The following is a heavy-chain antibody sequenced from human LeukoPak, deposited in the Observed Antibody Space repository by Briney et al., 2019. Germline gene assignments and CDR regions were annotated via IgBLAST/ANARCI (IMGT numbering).Heavy chain of an antibody. CDR3: ARDSTGTTTGFFDY. CDR2: IIPIFGTA. V-gene: IGHV1-69*05. J-gene: IGHJ4*02. CDR1: GFTFSSYW. Sequence: GGSLRLSCAASGFTFSSYWMSWVRQAPGKGLEWMGGIIPIFGTANYAQKFQGRVTITTDESTSTAYMELSSLRSEDTAVYYCARDSTGTTTGFFDYWGQGTLVTVSS. D-gene: IGHD1-1*01.